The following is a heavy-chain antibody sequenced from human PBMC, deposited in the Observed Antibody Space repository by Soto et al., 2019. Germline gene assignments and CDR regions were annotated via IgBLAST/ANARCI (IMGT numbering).Heavy chain of an antibody. D-gene: IGHD4-17*01. V-gene: IGHV1-69*13. CDR1: GGTFSSYA. CDR2: IIPIFGTA. J-gene: IGHJ3*02. CDR3: ASPYYGDYDAFDI. Sequence: SVKVSCKASGGTFSSYAISWVRQAPGQGLEWMGGIIPIFGTANYAQKFQGRVTITADESTSTAYMELSSLRSEDTAVYYCASPYYGDYDAFDIWGQGTMVTVSS.